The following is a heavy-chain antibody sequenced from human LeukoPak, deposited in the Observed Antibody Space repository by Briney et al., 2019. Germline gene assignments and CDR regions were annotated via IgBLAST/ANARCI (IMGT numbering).Heavy chain of an antibody. Sequence: GAPVKVSCKASGYTFTGYYLHWVRQAPGQGLEWMGWINPNSGGTNSAQNFQGRVTMTRDTSITTAYMELNSLRSDDTAVYYCASGREYFGSGSHDDAFDMWGQGTMVTVSS. J-gene: IGHJ3*02. CDR2: INPNSGGT. V-gene: IGHV1-2*02. CDR3: ASGREYFGSGSHDDAFDM. D-gene: IGHD3-10*01. CDR1: GYTFTGYY.